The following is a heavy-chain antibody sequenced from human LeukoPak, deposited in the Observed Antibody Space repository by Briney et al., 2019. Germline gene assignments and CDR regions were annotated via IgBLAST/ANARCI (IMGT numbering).Heavy chain of an antibody. CDR2: ISAYSGNT. CDR1: GYTFTSYG. V-gene: IGHV1-18*01. Sequence: ASVKVSCKASGYTFTSYGISWVRQAPGQGLEWMGWISAYSGNTDYAQKLQGRVTMTTDTSTSTAYMELRSLISDDTAVYYRARDYREYGDSYFDSWGQGTLVTVSS. J-gene: IGHJ4*02. CDR3: ARDYREYGDSYFDS. D-gene: IGHD4-17*01.